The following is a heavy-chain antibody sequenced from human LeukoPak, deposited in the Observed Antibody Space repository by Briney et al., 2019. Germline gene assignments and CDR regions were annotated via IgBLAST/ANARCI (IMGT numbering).Heavy chain of an antibody. CDR2: MNPNSGNT. CDR1: GYTFTSYD. D-gene: IGHD3-22*01. V-gene: IGHV1-8*01. Sequence: ASVKASCKASGYTFTSYDINWVRQATGQGLEWMGWMNPNSGNTGYAQKFQGRVTMTRNTSISTAYMELSSLRSEDTAVYYCARGFSYYYDSSGYCNFDYWGQGTLVTVSS. CDR3: ARGFSYYYDSSGYCNFDY. J-gene: IGHJ4*02.